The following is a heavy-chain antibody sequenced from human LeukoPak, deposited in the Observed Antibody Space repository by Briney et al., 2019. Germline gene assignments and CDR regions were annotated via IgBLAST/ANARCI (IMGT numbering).Heavy chain of an antibody. CDR3: AKVLVPEQIRRTTLPPFDY. V-gene: IGHV3-30-3*01. D-gene: IGHD1-1*01. CDR2: TSYDGSNK. Sequence: PGGSLRLSCAASGFTFSSYALHWVRQAPGKGLEWVAVTSYDGSNKYYADSVKGRFTIFRDNSKNTVYLQMNSLRVEDTAVYYCAKVLVPEQIRRTTLPPFDYWGQGLLVTVSS. CDR1: GFTFSSYA. J-gene: IGHJ4*02.